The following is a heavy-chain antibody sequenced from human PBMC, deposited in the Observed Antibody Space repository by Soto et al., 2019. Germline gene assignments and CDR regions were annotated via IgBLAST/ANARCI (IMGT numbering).Heavy chain of an antibody. J-gene: IGHJ1*01. Sequence: QVQLVQSGAEVKKPGSSVKVSCKASGGTFSSYTISWVRQAPGQGLEWMGRIIPILGIANYAQKFQGRVTITADKSTSTAYMDLSSLRSEDTAVYYCARTPDYGGKTEYFQHWGQGTLVTVSS. CDR1: GGTFSSYT. CDR2: IIPILGIA. V-gene: IGHV1-69*02. D-gene: IGHD4-17*01. CDR3: ARTPDYGGKTEYFQH.